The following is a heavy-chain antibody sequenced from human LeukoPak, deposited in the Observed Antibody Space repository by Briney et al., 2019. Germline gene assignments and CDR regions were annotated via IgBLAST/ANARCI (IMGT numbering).Heavy chain of an antibody. CDR1: GGSISSYY. D-gene: IGHD3-10*01. CDR3: ARGTHYYGSGGNYYYYMDV. J-gene: IGHJ6*03. Sequence: PSETLSLTCTVSGGSISSYYWSWIRQPPGKGLEWIGYIYYSGSTNYNPSLKSRVTISADTTKNQFSLKLSSVTAADTAVYYCARGTHYYGSGGNYYYYMDVWGKGTTVTVSS. CDR2: IYYSGST. V-gene: IGHV4-59*01.